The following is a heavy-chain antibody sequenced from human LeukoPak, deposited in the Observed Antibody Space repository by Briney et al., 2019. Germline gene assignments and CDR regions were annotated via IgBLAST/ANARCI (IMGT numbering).Heavy chain of an antibody. CDR3: AKAPAMVTLFDY. CDR2: IWYDGSNK. Sequence: HSGGSLRLSCAASGFTFSSYGMHWVRQAPGKGLEWVAVIWYDGSNKYYADSVKGRFTISRDNSKNTLYLQMNSLRAEDTAVYYCAKAPAMVTLFDYWGQGTLVTVSS. J-gene: IGHJ4*02. CDR1: GFTFSSYG. V-gene: IGHV3-33*06. D-gene: IGHD5-18*01.